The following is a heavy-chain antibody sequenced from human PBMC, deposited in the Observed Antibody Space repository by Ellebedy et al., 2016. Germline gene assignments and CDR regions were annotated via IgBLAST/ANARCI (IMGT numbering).Heavy chain of an antibody. V-gene: IGHV3-48*04. D-gene: IGHD3-10*01. J-gene: IGHJ3*02. Sequence: GESLKISCAASGFTFSSYSMNWVRQAPGKGLEWVSFISSSSSTIYSADSVKGRFTISRDNAKNSLYLQMNSLRAEDTAVYYCARDYAGPNGWFGYAFDIWGQGTMVTVSS. CDR3: ARDYAGPNGWFGYAFDI. CDR1: GFTFSSYS. CDR2: ISSSSSTI.